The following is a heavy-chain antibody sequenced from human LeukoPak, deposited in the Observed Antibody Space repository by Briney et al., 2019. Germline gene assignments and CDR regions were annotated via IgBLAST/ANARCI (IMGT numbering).Heavy chain of an antibody. CDR2: ISYDGSHQ. V-gene: IGHV3-30*04. CDR1: GFTFSSYA. Sequence: GGSLRLSCAASGFTFSSYAMHWVRQAPGKGLEWVAVISYDGSHQYYADSVQGRFTISRDTPKNTLYLQMNSLRPEDTAIYYCARPPPASMIRGVIIPHFDTWGQGTLVTVSS. CDR3: ARPPPASMIRGVIIPHFDT. J-gene: IGHJ4*02. D-gene: IGHD3-10*01.